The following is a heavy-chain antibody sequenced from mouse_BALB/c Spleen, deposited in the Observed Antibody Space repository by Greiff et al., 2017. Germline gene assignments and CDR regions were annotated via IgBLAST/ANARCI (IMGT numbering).Heavy chain of an antibody. V-gene: IGHV5-17*02. D-gene: IGHD6-1*01. CDR2: ISSGSSTI. CDR3: ARRDSAIDY. J-gene: IGHJ2*01. Sequence: DVQLVESGGGLVQPGGSRKLSCAASGFTFSSFGMHWVRQAPEKGLEWVAYISSGSSTIYYADTVKGRFTISRDNPKNTLFLQMTSLRSEDTAMYYCARRDSAIDYWGQGTTLTVSS. CDR1: GFTFSSFG.